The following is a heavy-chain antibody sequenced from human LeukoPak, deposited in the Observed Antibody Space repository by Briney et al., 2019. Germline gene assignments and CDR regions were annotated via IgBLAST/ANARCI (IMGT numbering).Heavy chain of an antibody. D-gene: IGHD6-13*01. CDR2: IYTGGST. Sequence: SETLSLTCTVSGGSISSYYWSWIRQPAGKGLEWIGRIYTGGSTNYNPSLKSRVTMSVDTSKNQFSLKLSSVTAADTAVYYCARGGSSSWNYYYYYYMDVWGKGTTVTISS. V-gene: IGHV4-4*07. J-gene: IGHJ6*03. CDR3: ARGGSSSWNYYYYYYMDV. CDR1: GGSISSYY.